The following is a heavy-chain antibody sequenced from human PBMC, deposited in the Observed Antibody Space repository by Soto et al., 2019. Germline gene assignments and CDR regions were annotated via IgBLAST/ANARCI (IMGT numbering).Heavy chain of an antibody. CDR2: IYYSGST. D-gene: IGHD5-12*01. J-gene: IGHJ5*02. CDR1: GGSIISTVYY. CDR3: ARQMRGGYNSGWFDP. V-gene: IGHV4-39*01. Sequence: SETLSLTCTVSGGSIISTVYYWGWIRQPPGKRLEWIGSIYYSGSTYYNPSLKSRVTISVDTSKNQFSLKLSSVTAADTAVYYCARQMRGGYNSGWFDPWGQGTLVTVSS.